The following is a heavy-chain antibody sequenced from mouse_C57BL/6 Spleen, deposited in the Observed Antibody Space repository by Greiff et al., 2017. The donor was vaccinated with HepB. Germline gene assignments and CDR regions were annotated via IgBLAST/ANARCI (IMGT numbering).Heavy chain of an antibody. CDR1: GFTFSDYG. J-gene: IGHJ4*01. Sequence: EVQLQQSGGGLVKPGGSLKLSCAASGFTFSDYGMHWVRQAPEKGLEWVAYISSGSSTIYYADTVKGRFTISRDNAKNTLFLQMTSLRSEDTAMYYCAREGFLAMDYWGQGTSVTVSS. CDR2: ISSGSSTI. V-gene: IGHV5-17*01. CDR3: AREGFLAMDY.